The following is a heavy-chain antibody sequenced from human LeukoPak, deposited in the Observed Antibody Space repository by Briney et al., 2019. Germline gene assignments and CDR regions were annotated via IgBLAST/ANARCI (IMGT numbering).Heavy chain of an antibody. CDR1: GFTFSSYA. J-gene: IGHJ4*02. V-gene: IGHV3-23*01. CDR2: ITDSGGGA. CDR3: ARGQGA. Sequence: GGSLRLSCAASGFTFSSYAMSWVRQAPGKGLEWVSGITDSGGGAYYADSVKGRFTISRDNSKNTLYLQMNSLRAEDTAVYYCARGQGAWGQGTLVTVSS.